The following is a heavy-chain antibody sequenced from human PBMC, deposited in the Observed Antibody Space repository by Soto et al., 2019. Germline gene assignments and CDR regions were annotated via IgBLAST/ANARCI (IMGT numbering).Heavy chain of an antibody. CDR2: ISGSGGST. CDR3: AVPMVRGAGNYYYGMDV. V-gene: IGHV3-23*01. D-gene: IGHD3-10*01. J-gene: IGHJ6*02. CDR1: GFTFSSYA. Sequence: GGSLRLSCAASGFTFSSYAMSWVRQAPGKGLEWVSGISGSGGSTYYADSVKGRFTISRDNSKNTLYLQMNSLRAEDTAVYYCAVPMVRGAGNYYYGMDVWGQGTTVTVSS.